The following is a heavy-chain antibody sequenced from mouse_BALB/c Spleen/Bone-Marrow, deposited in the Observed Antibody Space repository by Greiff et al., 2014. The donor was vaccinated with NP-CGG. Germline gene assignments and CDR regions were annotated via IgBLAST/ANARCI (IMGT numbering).Heavy chain of an antibody. J-gene: IGHJ4*01. CDR3: ARNYDYDGGYCAMDY. CDR1: GYTFTSYW. CDR2: INPITGYT. V-gene: IGHV1-7*01. D-gene: IGHD2-4*01. Sequence: VMLVESGTELAKPGASVKMSCKASGYTFTSYWIHWIKQRPGQGLEWIGYINPITGYTEYNQKFKDKATLTADKSSSTAYIQLSSLTSDDSAVYYCARNYDYDGGYCAMDYWGQGTSVTVSS.